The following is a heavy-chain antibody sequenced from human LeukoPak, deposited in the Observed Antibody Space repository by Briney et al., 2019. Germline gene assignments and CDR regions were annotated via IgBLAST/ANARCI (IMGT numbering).Heavy chain of an antibody. D-gene: IGHD2-8*01. CDR3: ARGRYCSNGVCQYFDY. Sequence: GGSLRLSFAASGFTFSTYAMHWVRQAPGKGLEYVSVISSNGGSTYYANSIKGRFTISRDNSKNTLYLQMGSLRAEDMAVYYCARGRYCSNGVCQYFDYWGQGTLVTVSS. J-gene: IGHJ4*02. CDR1: GFTFSTYA. V-gene: IGHV3-64*01. CDR2: ISSNGGST.